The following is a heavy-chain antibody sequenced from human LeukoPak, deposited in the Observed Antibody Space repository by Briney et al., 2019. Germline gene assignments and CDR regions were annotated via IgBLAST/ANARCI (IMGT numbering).Heavy chain of an antibody. D-gene: IGHD3-22*01. J-gene: IGHJ4*02. Sequence: SETLSLTCAVYGGSFSGYYWSWIRQPPGKGLEWIGEINHSGSTNYNPSLKSRVTMSVDTSKNQFSLKLSSVTAADTAVYYCARATVDSSGYYYVFHFDYWGQGTQVIVSS. CDR1: GGSFSGYY. V-gene: IGHV4-34*01. CDR2: INHSGST. CDR3: ARATVDSSGYYYVFHFDY.